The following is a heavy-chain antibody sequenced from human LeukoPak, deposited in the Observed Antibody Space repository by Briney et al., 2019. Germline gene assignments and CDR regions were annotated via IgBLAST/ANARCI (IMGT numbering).Heavy chain of an antibody. CDR2: IIPIFGTA. CDR1: GGTFSSYA. J-gene: IGHJ4*02. Sequence: GASVKVSCKASGGTFSSYAISWVRQAPGQGLEWMGGIIPIFGTANCAQRFQGRVTITADESTSTAYMELSSLRSEDTAVYYCARAGGSTGYSYGPHFDYWGQGTLVTVSS. D-gene: IGHD5-18*01. CDR3: ARAGGSTGYSYGPHFDY. V-gene: IGHV1-69*13.